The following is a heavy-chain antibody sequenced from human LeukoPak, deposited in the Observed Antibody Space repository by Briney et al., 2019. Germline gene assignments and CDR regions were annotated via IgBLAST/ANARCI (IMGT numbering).Heavy chain of an antibody. J-gene: IGHJ4*02. CDR2: ISWNSGSI. V-gene: IGHV3-9*01. CDR1: GFTLVEYA. D-gene: IGHD4-23*01. CDR3: AKDREGYGGNSQLAFDY. Sequence: GGALRVSCAATGFTLVEYAMHWVRQAPGKGGEGVSGISWNSGSIGYADSVKGRFTISRDNAKNSLYLQMNSLRAEDTALYYCAKDREGYGGNSQLAFDYWGQGTLVTVSS.